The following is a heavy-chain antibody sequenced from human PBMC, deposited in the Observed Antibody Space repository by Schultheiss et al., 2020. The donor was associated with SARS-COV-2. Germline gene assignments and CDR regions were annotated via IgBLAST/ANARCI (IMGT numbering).Heavy chain of an antibody. J-gene: IGHJ4*02. CDR3: ARSEKALDF. CDR1: GGSISSGSYY. V-gene: IGHV4-61*09. CDR2: MYTGGST. Sequence: SETLSLTCTVSGGSISSGSYYWSWIRQPAGKGLEWIEHMYTGGSTNYNPTLKSRVTISVDTSKNQFSLKLSSVTAADTAVYYCARSEKALDFWGQGILVTVSS.